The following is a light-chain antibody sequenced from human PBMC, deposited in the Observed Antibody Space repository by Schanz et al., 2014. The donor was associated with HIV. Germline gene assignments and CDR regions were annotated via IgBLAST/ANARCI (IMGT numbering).Light chain of an antibody. CDR2: GAS. J-gene: IGKJ1*01. Sequence: EMVMTQSPATLSASPGERATLSCRASQSIGSNLAWYQQKPGQAPRLLIYGASSRATGISDRFSGSSSGTDFTLTISRLEPEDFAVYYCQQYGTSPQTFGQGTKVEI. V-gene: IGKV3-20*01. CDR1: QSIGSN. CDR3: QQYGTSPQT.